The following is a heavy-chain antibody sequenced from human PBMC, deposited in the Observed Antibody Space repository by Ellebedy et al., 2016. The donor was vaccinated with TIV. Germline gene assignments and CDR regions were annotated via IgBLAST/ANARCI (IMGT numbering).Heavy chain of an antibody. CDR1: ADTFTSND. Sequence: AASVKVSCKASADTFTSNDINWVRQATGQGLEWMGWINPNSGNTGYAQKFQVRVTITRNTSISTAYMELSSLISEDTAVYYCARDGQLDSRGYYYYGMDVWGQGTTVTVSS. V-gene: IGHV1-8*03. D-gene: IGHD2-2*03. CDR2: INPNSGNT. CDR3: ARDGQLDSRGYYYYGMDV. J-gene: IGHJ6*02.